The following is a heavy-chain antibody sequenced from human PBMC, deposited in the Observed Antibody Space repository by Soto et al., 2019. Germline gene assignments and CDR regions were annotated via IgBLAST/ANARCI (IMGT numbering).Heavy chain of an antibody. CDR2: ISYDGSNK. V-gene: IGHV3-30*18. Sequence: GGSLRLSCAASGFTFSSYGMHWVRQAPGKGLEWVAVISYDGSNKYYADSVKGRFTISRDNSKNTLYLQMNSLRAEDTVVYYCAKDTVVGATTWWYFDLWGRGTLVTVSS. CDR3: AKDTVVGATTWWYFDL. D-gene: IGHD1-26*01. J-gene: IGHJ2*01. CDR1: GFTFSSYG.